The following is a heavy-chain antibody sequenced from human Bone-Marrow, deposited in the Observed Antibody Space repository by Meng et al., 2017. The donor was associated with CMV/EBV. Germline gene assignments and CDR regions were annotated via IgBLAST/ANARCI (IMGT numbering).Heavy chain of an antibody. CDR2: ISYDGSNK. CDR3: GREVTIFGVVISNYYYYGMDV. V-gene: IGHV3-30-3*01. CDR1: GFTFSSYA. Sequence: GGSLRLSCAASGFTFSSYAMHWVRQAPGKGLEWVAVISYDGSNKYYADSVKGRFTISRDNSKNTLYLQMNSLRAEDTAVYYCGREVTIFGVVISNYYYYGMDVWGQGTTVTVSS. J-gene: IGHJ6*02. D-gene: IGHD3-3*01.